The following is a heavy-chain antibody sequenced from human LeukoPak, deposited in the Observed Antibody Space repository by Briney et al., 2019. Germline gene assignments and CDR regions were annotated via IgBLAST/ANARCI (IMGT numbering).Heavy chain of an antibody. V-gene: IGHV3-23*01. Sequence: PGGSLRLSCAASGFTFSNYGMSWVRQAPGKGLEWVSGISGSGVRTDYADSVKGRFTISRENAKNTLYLQMNSLRAEDTAVYYCAKSSREWELLDAFDIWGQGTMVTVSS. CDR3: AKSSREWELLDAFDI. CDR2: ISGSGVRT. CDR1: GFTFSNYG. J-gene: IGHJ3*02. D-gene: IGHD1-26*01.